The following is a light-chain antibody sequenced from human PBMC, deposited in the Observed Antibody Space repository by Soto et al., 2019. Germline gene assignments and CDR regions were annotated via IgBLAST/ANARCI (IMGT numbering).Light chain of an antibody. V-gene: IGKV3-15*01. J-gene: IGKJ4*01. CDR3: QQYNNWPLT. CDR2: GAS. Sequence: EIVMTHSPATLSVSPGERATLSCRASQSVSSNLAWYQQKPGQAPRLLIYGASTRATGIPARFSGSGAGTEFTLTNSSLQSEDFALYYCQQYNNWPLTFGGGTKAEIK. CDR1: QSVSSN.